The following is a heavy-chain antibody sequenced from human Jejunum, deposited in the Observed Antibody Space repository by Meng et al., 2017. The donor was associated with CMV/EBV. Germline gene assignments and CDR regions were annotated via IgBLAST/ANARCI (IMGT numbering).Heavy chain of an antibody. CDR1: GGSIGSGDYY. CDR2: IHDTGST. J-gene: IGHJ4*02. V-gene: IGHV4-30-4*08. Sequence: QRLLQEPGQGLVKPSQMLSPTCSVSGGSIGSGDYYWSWIRQPPGKGLEWIGYIHDTGSTSHNPSLKSRVDISLGTSKNQFSLTLNSVTAEDTAVYFCARGSIFVSFDSWGQGTLVTVSS. CDR3: ARGSIFVSFDS. D-gene: IGHD3-3*01.